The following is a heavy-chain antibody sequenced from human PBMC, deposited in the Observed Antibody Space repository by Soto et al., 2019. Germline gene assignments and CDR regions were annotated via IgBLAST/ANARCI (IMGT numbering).Heavy chain of an antibody. J-gene: IGHJ6*02. Sequence: GGSLRLSCAASGFTFSDYYMSWIRQAPGKGLEWVSYISSSGSTIYYADSVKGRFTISRDNAKNSLYLQMNSLRAEDTAVYYCARDVVVTAGRYYYYGMDVWGQGTTVTV. CDR1: GFTFSDYY. CDR3: ARDVVVTAGRYYYYGMDV. V-gene: IGHV3-11*01. D-gene: IGHD2-21*02. CDR2: ISSSGSTI.